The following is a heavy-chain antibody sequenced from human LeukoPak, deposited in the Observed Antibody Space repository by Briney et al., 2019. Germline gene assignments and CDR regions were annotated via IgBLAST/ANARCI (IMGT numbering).Heavy chain of an antibody. CDR3: ARSVPDYTRFDF. Sequence: PGGSPRLSCVASGFTFSDYAMNWVRQAPGKGLEWVSTFKTNYNQVYYAESVRGRFTISTDNSKNTAYLQMNSLRVEDTALYYCARSVPDYTRFDFWGQGALVTVSS. V-gene: IGHV3-23*05. J-gene: IGHJ4*02. CDR2: FKTNYNQV. D-gene: IGHD4-11*01. CDR1: GFTFSDYA.